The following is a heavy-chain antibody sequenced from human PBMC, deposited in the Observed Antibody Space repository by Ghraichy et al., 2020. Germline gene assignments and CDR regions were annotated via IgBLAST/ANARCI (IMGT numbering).Heavy chain of an antibody. V-gene: IGHV1-18*04. CDR3: ATEVVVTAIRGLFGD. CDR2: ISAYNGNT. J-gene: IGHJ4*02. Sequence: ASVKVSCKASGYTFTSYGISWVRQAPGQGLEWMGWISAYNGNTNYAQKLQGRVTMTTDTSTSTAYMELRSLRSEDTAVYYCATEVVVTAIRGLFGDWGQGTLVTVSS. CDR1: GYTFTSYG. D-gene: IGHD2-21*02.